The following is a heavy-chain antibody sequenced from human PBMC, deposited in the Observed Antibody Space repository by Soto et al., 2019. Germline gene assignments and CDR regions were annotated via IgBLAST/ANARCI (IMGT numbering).Heavy chain of an antibody. CDR2: IYYSGST. J-gene: IGHJ6*02. D-gene: IGHD7-27*01. CDR3: ARGFLGDYYYYGMDV. CDR1: GGSISSYY. V-gene: IGHV4-59*01. Sequence: PSETLSLTCTVSGGSISSYYWSWIRQPPGRGLEWIGYIYYSGSTNYNPSLKSRVTISVDTSKNQFSLKLSSVTAADTAVYYCARGFLGDYYYYGMDVWGQGTTVTV.